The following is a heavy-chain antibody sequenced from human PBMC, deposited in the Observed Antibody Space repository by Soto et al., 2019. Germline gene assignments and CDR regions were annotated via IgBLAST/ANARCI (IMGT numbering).Heavy chain of an antibody. V-gene: IGHV4-31*03. D-gene: IGHD4-17*01. CDR1: GGSISSGGYY. CDR2: IYYSGST. J-gene: IGHJ5*02. Sequence: SETLSLTCTVSGGSISSGGYYWSWIRQHPGKGLEWIGYIYYSGSTYYNPSLKSRVTISVDTSKNQFSLKLSSVTAADTAVYYCAREHDYGEGNWYDPWGQGTLVTVSS. CDR3: AREHDYGEGNWYDP.